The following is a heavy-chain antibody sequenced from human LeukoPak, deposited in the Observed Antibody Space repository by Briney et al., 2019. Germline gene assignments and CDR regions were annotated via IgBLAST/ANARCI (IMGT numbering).Heavy chain of an antibody. CDR3: ARAAYSSSWYSPNNWFDP. V-gene: IGHV4-59*01. Sequence: SETLSLTCTVSGGSIRSYWNWIRQPPGKGLEWIGYIYYSRTTNYNPSLKSRVTISVDTSKNQFSLKLSSVIAADTVVYYCARAAYSSSWYSPNNWFDPWGQGTLVTVSS. CDR2: IYYSRTT. CDR1: GGSIRSY. J-gene: IGHJ5*02. D-gene: IGHD6-13*01.